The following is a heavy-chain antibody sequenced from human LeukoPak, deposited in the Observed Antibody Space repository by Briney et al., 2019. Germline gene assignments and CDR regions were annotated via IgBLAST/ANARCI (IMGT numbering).Heavy chain of an antibody. Sequence: PSETLSFTCTVSGTSITRDYWTWIRQPPGKGLEWVGYISYSGSTHYSPSLSSRVSISLDTSKNQFSLRLKSVTAADTAVYYCARGDESLVYGMDVWGQGTTVTVSS. CDR3: ARGDESLVYGMDV. V-gene: IGHV4-59*08. CDR1: GTSITRDY. CDR2: ISYSGST. J-gene: IGHJ6*02.